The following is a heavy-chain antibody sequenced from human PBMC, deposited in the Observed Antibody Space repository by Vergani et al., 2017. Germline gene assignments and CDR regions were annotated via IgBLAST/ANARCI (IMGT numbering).Heavy chain of an antibody. V-gene: IGHV3-33*01. J-gene: IGHJ4*02. CDR1: GFTFSSYG. Sequence: QVQLVESGGGVVQPGRSLRLSCAASGFTFSSYGMHWVRQAPGKGLEWVAVIWYDGSNKYYADSVKGRFTISRDNSKNTLYLQMNSLRAEDTAVYYYARDPSDSTYGGFDYWGQGTLVTVSS. CDR3: ARDPSDSTYGGFDY. D-gene: IGHD2-2*01. CDR2: IWYDGSNK.